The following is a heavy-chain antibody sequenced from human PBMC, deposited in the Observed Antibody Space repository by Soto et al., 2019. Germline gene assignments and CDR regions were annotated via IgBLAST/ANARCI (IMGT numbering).Heavy chain of an antibody. Sequence: PGVSLRLSCAASGFTFSDYSMNWARQAPGKGLEWVSYISRSSSTIYYADSVKGRFTISRDNAKNSLYLQMNSLRDEDTAVYYCARVTGTLPTRFDYWRQGTPVTVSS. CDR2: ISRSSSTI. CDR1: GFTFSDYS. CDR3: ARVTGTLPTRFDY. V-gene: IGHV3-48*02. D-gene: IGHD1-7*01. J-gene: IGHJ4*02.